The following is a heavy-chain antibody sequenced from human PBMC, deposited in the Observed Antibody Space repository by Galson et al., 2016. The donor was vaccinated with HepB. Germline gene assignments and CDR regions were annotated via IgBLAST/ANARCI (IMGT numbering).Heavy chain of an antibody. D-gene: IGHD3-16*01. CDR1: GGSISSYY. V-gene: IGHV4-59*08. J-gene: IGHJ5*02. CDR2: IYYSGST. CDR3: ARSGGVTVAATRGGFDA. Sequence: SETLSLTCTVSGGSISSYYWSWIRQPPGKGLEWIGYIYYSGSTNYNPSLKSRVTISVATSKNQFSLKLSSVTAADTAVYYCARSGGVTVAATRGGFDAWGQGTLVTVSS.